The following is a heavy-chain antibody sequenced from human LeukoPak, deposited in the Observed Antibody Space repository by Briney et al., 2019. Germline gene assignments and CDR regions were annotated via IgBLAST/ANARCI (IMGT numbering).Heavy chain of an antibody. V-gene: IGHV3-48*03. Sequence: PGGSLRLSCAASGFTFSSYEMNWVRQAPGKGLEWVSYISSGSTIYYADSVKGRFTISRDNAKNSLYLQMNSLRAEDTAVYYCARDGSSGWPPPYYYYYMDVWGKGTTVTVSS. J-gene: IGHJ6*03. D-gene: IGHD6-19*01. CDR2: ISSGSTI. CDR3: ARDGSSGWPPPYYYYYMDV. CDR1: GFTFSSYE.